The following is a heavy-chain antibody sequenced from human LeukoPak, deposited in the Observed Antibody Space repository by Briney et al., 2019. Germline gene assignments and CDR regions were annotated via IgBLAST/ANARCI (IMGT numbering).Heavy chain of an antibody. CDR1: GYSFATYW. CDR3: ARHKTASYDVLPGDY. D-gene: IGHD3-9*01. CDR2: IDASDSDT. V-gene: IGHV5-10-1*01. Sequence: GESLKISCQGSGYSFATYWISGVRQMPDKGLEWMGRIDASDSDTTYSPSFQGHVTISVDKSISTAYLQWSSLKASDTAMYYCARHKTASYDVLPGDYWGQGTLVIVSS. J-gene: IGHJ4*02.